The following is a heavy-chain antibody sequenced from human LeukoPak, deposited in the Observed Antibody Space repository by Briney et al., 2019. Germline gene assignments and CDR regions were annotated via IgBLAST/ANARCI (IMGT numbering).Heavy chain of an antibody. J-gene: IGHJ3*02. CDR3: ARGGGYYDSSGRDAFDI. Sequence: GGSLRLSCAASGFTVSSNYMSWVRQAPGKGLEWVSVIYSGGSTYYADSVKGRFTISRDNSKNTLYLQMNSLRAEDTAVYYCARGGGYYDSSGRDAFDIWGQGTMVTVSS. CDR1: GFTVSSNY. V-gene: IGHV3-66*01. D-gene: IGHD3-22*01. CDR2: IYSGGST.